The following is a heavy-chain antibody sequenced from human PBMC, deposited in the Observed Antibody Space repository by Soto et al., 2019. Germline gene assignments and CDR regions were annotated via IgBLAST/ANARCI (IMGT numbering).Heavy chain of an antibody. D-gene: IGHD5-12*01. Sequence: SXETLSLTCTVSGCSISSYYWSWIRQPPGKGLEWIGYIYYSGSTNYNPPLKSRVTISVDTSKNQFSLKLSSVTAADTAVYYCARDMRRVATITDDAFDIWGQGTMVTVSS. V-gene: IGHV4-59*01. J-gene: IGHJ3*02. CDR1: GCSISSYY. CDR3: ARDMRRVATITDDAFDI. CDR2: IYYSGST.